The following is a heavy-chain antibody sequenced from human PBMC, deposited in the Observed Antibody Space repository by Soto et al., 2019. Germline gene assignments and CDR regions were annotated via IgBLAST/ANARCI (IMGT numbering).Heavy chain of an antibody. CDR3: AKDRATMIVGIYYYYGMDV. CDR1: GFTFSSYG. CDR2: ISYDGSNK. Sequence: QVQLVESGGGVVQPGRSLRLSCAASGFTFSSYGMHWVRQAPGKGLEWVAVISYDGSNKYYADSVKGRFTISRDNSKNTLYLQMNSLRAEDTAEYYCAKDRATMIVGIYYYYGMDVWGQGTTVTVSS. J-gene: IGHJ6*02. D-gene: IGHD3-22*01. V-gene: IGHV3-30*18.